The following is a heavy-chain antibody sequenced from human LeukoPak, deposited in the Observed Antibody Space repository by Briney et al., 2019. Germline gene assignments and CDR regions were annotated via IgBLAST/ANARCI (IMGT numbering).Heavy chain of an antibody. CDR2: ISYDGSNK. Sequence: GGSLRLSCAASGFTFSSYAMHWVRQAPGKGLEWVAVISYDGSNKYYADSVKGRFTISRDNSKNTLYLQMNSLRAEDTAVYYCARAPPYGAYYFDYWGQGTLVTVSS. J-gene: IGHJ4*02. CDR1: GFTFSSYA. D-gene: IGHD4-17*01. CDR3: ARAPPYGAYYFDY. V-gene: IGHV3-30-3*01.